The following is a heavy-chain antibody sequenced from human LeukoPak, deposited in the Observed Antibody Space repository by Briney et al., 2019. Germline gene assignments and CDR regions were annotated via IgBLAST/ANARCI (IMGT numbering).Heavy chain of an antibody. V-gene: IGHV4-39*07. D-gene: IGHD6-19*01. CDR2: IYYSGST. CDR3: ARGLGQWLVLIWFDP. Sequence: PSETLSLTCTVSGGSISSSSYYWGWIRQPPGKGLEWIGSIYYSGSTYYNPSLKSRVTISVDTSKNQFSLKLSSVTAADTAVYYCARGLGQWLVLIWFDPWGQGTLVTVSS. CDR1: GGSISSSSYY. J-gene: IGHJ5*02.